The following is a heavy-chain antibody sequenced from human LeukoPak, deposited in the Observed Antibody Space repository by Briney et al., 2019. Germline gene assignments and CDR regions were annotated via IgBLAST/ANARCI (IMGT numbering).Heavy chain of an antibody. CDR1: GGSISSYY. D-gene: IGHD3-3*01. Sequence: PSETLSLTCTVSGGSISSYYWSWIRQPAGKGLEWIGRIYTSGSTNYNPSLKSRVTMSVDTSKNQFSLKLSSVTAADTAVYYCARDSAPFWSGYPYYYYYYMDVWGKGTTVTVSS. V-gene: IGHV4-4*07. J-gene: IGHJ6*03. CDR2: IYTSGST. CDR3: ARDSAPFWSGYPYYYYYYMDV.